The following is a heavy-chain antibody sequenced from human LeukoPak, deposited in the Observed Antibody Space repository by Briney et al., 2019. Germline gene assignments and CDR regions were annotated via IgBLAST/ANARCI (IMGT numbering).Heavy chain of an antibody. CDR3: AKDKGGWYGMFYFDY. CDR1: GFTFSSYA. J-gene: IGHJ4*02. V-gene: IGHV3-23*01. Sequence: GSLRLSCAASGFTFSSYAMSWVRQAPGKGLEWVSAISGSGGSTYYADSVKGRFTISRDNSKNTLYLQMTSLRADDTAVYYCAKDKGGWYGMFYFDYWGQGTLVTVSS. D-gene: IGHD6-19*01. CDR2: ISGSGGST.